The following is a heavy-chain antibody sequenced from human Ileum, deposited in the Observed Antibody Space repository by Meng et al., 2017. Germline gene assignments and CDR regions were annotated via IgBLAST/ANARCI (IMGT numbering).Heavy chain of an antibody. D-gene: IGHD4-17*01. CDR2: IYRGGST. CDR3: ARYYGDYVLDY. Sequence: EVQLVESGGGCIQPVGSLRLSCAASGFTVRSNYMCWVRQAPGQGLEWVSVIYRGGSTFDADSVKGRFTISRDDSKGTVYLQMSSLRGEHTAVYYCARYYGDYVLDYWGQGTLVTVSS. V-gene: IGHV3-53*01. J-gene: IGHJ4*02. CDR1: GFTVRSNY.